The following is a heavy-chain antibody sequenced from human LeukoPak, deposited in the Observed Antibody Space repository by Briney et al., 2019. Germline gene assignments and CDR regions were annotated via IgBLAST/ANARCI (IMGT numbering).Heavy chain of an antibody. CDR3: ARGFCSTVTCLPFDS. J-gene: IGHJ4*02. D-gene: IGHD2-2*01. Sequence: SLRLSCETSGFIFRSYAMHWVRQAPGKRLEWVAVISYGGNENFYADSVKGRFTISRDNSKNTLYLQMNSLKVEDTAMYFCARGFCSTVTCLPFDSWGQGTLVSVSP. CDR2: ISYGGNEN. V-gene: IGHV3-30-3*01. CDR1: GFIFRSYA.